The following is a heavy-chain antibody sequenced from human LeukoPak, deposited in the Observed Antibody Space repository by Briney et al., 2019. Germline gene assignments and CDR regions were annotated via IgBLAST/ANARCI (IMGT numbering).Heavy chain of an antibody. D-gene: IGHD6-19*01. V-gene: IGHV3-23*01. Sequence: GGSPRLSCAASGFIFRSYVMSWVRQAPGMGLEWVSFISGSSGGTYYADSVKGRFTISRDNSKNTVYLQMNSLRAEDTAVYYCARALVAGSAYYFDYWGQGTLVTVSS. CDR2: ISGSSGGT. J-gene: IGHJ4*02. CDR3: ARALVAGSAYYFDY. CDR1: GFIFRSYV.